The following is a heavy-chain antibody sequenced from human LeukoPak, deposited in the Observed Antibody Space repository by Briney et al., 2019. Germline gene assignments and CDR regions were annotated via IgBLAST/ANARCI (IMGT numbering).Heavy chain of an antibody. V-gene: IGHV4-39*01. CDR2: IYYSGST. Sequence: SETLSLTCTVSGGSISSSSYYWGWNRQPPGKGLEWIGSIYYSGSTYYNPSLKSRVTISVDTSKNQFSLKLSSVTAADTAVYYCASYDSSGYYSDYWGQGTLVTVSS. D-gene: IGHD3-22*01. CDR1: GGSISSSSYY. J-gene: IGHJ4*02. CDR3: ASYDSSGYYSDY.